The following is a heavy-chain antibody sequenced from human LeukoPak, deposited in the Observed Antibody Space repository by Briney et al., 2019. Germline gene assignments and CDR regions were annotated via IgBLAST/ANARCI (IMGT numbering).Heavy chain of an antibody. CDR3: ARFYGDYYGYYDY. CDR2: ITTSSSYM. CDR1: GFTFSAYN. V-gene: IGHV3-21*01. Sequence: GGSLRLSCAASGFTFSAYNMNWVRRTPGKGLEWVSSITTSSSYMFYADSVRGRFTISRDNAENSLYLQMNSLRAEDTAVYYCARFYGDYYGYYDYWGQGTLVTVSS. J-gene: IGHJ4*02. D-gene: IGHD4-17*01.